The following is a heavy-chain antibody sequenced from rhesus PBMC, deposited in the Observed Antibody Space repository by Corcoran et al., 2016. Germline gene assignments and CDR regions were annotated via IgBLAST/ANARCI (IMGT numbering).Heavy chain of an antibody. CDR2: ADPEGSEA. Sequence: EVQLVQSGAEVRKPGDSVKISGKAYGYPSTDPYLQRVRQAPGKGLEWMGRADPEGSEADYAQKLHGRVTITADMSTDTAYMELSSLGSEDTAVYYCARGSGYSPFDYWGQGVLVTVSS. CDR3: ARGSGYSPFDY. J-gene: IGHJ4*01. D-gene: IGHD5-24*01. V-gene: IGHV1-111*02. CDR1: GYPSTDPY.